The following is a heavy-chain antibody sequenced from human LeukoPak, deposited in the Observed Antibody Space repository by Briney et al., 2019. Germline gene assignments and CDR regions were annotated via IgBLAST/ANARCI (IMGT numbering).Heavy chain of an antibody. D-gene: IGHD2-15*01. J-gene: IGHJ6*03. V-gene: IGHV1-2*02. CDR2: INPNSGGT. Sequence: ASVKVSCKASGYTFTGYYMHWVRQAPGQGLEWMGWINPNSGGTNYAQKFQGRVTMTRDTSISTAYMELSRLRSDDTAVYYCARAYCSGGSCYSRYYYYYYMDVWGKGTTVTVSS. CDR3: ARAYCSGGSCYSRYYYYYYMDV. CDR1: GYTFTGYY.